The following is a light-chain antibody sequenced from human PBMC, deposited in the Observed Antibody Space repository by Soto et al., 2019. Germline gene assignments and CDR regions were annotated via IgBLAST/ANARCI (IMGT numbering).Light chain of an antibody. J-gene: IGLJ3*02. CDR2: DVY. CDR3: CSYAGSQLR. Sequence: QSALTQPRSXXXXXXXXXXXXCTGTSSDIGGYNFVSWYQQNPGTVPKLMIYDVYERPSGVPDRFSGSKSGNTASLTISGLQAEDEADYYCCSYAGSQLRFGGGTKLTVL. CDR1: SSDIGGYNF. V-gene: IGLV2-11*01.